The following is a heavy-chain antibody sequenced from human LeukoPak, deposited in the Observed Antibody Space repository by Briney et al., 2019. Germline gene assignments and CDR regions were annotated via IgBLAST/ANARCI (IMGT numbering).Heavy chain of an antibody. V-gene: IGHV1-2*06. CDR2: INPNSGGT. CDR3: ARDLRNYDYVWGSQKGPNTN. CDR1: GYTFTGYY. Sequence: GASVKVSCKASGYTFTGYYMHWVRQAPGQGLEWMGRINPNSGGTNYAQKFQGRVTMTRDTSISTAHMELSRLRSDDTAVYYCARDLRNYDYVWGSQKGPNTNWGQGTLVTVSS. J-gene: IGHJ4*02. D-gene: IGHD3-16*01.